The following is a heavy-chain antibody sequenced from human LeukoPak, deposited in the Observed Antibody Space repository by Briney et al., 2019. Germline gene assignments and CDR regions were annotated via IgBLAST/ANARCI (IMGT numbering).Heavy chain of an antibody. CDR2: IYYSGST. V-gene: IGHV4-59*08. Sequence: SETLSLTCTVSGGSISSHYWSWIRQPPGKGLEWIGYIYYSGSTNYNPSLKSRVTISVDTSKNQFSLKLSSVTAADTAVYYCARLGCSGGSCYFDYWGQGTLVTVSS. CDR1: GGSISSHY. D-gene: IGHD2-15*01. CDR3: ARLGCSGGSCYFDY. J-gene: IGHJ4*02.